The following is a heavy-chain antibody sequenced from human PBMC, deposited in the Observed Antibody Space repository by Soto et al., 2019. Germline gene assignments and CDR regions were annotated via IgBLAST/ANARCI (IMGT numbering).Heavy chain of an antibody. J-gene: IGHJ4*02. Sequence: GGSLRLSCAASGFTFSSYWMSWVRQAPGKGLEWVANIKQDGSEKYYVDSVKGRFTISRDNAKNSLYLQMNSLRAEDTAVYYCASDLGYCSGGSCYLSFDYWGQGTLVTVSS. CDR1: GFTFSSYW. V-gene: IGHV3-7*01. CDR3: ASDLGYCSGGSCYLSFDY. D-gene: IGHD2-15*01. CDR2: IKQDGSEK.